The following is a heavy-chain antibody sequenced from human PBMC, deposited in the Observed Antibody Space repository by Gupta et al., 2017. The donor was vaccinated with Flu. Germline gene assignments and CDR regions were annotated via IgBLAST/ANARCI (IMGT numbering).Heavy chain of an antibody. D-gene: IGHD1-26*01. CDR3: ARDGIGSHTWQYNYYYGMDV. V-gene: IGHV3-48*02. CDR2: ISTRVGTI. Sequence: EVQLVESGGCWVQLGGSLSLSCVASGFTLSSFGMNWVSQVPGTGLEWISYISTRVGTIYCADYVKGRFTISRDNDKNSLYVQMNNLRDEDTAIYYCARDGIGSHTWQYNYYYGMDVWGQGTTVTGSS. CDR1: GFTLSSFG. J-gene: IGHJ6*02.